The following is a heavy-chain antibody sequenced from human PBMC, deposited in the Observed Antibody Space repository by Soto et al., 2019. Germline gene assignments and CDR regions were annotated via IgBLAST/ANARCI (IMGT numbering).Heavy chain of an antibody. V-gene: IGHV1-18*01. D-gene: IGHD3-9*01. CDR1: GYTFTSYG. J-gene: IGHJ6*02. Sequence: ASVKVSCKASGYTFTSYGISWVRQAPGQGLEWTGWISAYNGNTNYAQKLQGRVTMTTDTSTSTAYMELRSLRSDDTAVYYCARRGPDFDWLTDYYYYGMDVWGQGTTVTVSS. CDR2: ISAYNGNT. CDR3: ARRGPDFDWLTDYYYYGMDV.